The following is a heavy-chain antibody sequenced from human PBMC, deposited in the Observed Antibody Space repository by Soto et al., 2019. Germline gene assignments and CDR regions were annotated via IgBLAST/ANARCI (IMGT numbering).Heavy chain of an antibody. J-gene: IGHJ6*02. Sequence: GGSLRLSCAASGFTFSDYAVSWVRQAPKKGLEWLGLIRSEANGGTIEYAASVKGRFAISRDDSKSVAYLQMNSLKTEDTAVYYRPITYCSTTSCHYYYGMDVWGQGTTVTVSS. CDR3: PITYCSTTSCHYYYGMDV. CDR2: IRSEANGGTI. D-gene: IGHD2-2*01. V-gene: IGHV3-49*04. CDR1: GFTFSDYA.